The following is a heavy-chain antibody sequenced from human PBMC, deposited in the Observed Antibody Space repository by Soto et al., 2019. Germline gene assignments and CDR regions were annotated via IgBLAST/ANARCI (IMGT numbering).Heavy chain of an antibody. V-gene: IGHV1-69*06. J-gene: IGHJ4*02. Sequence: QVQLVQSGAEVKNPGSSVKVSCKTSGGTFNSYLIDWVRQAPGQGLEWMGGIIPAFGTAKYAQKFQGRVTITADKSTTTAYMELRTLTSEDTAVYYGARWLDQPPVGLYFDTWGKGTLVTVSS. CDR1: GGTFNSYL. CDR3: ARWLDQPPVGLYFDT. D-gene: IGHD2-2*01. CDR2: IIPAFGTA.